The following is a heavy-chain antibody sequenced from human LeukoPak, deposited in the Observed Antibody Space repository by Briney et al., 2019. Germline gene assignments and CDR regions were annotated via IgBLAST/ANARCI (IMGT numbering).Heavy chain of an antibody. CDR3: TRIGYRSSTFDF. CDR2: IKQDGSDK. Sequence: GGSLRLSCAASGFPFTKYWMSWVRQAPGKGLQWVANIKQDGSDKGYVDSLKGRFTISRDNAQSSLYLQVNSLSAEDTAVYYCTRIGYRSSTFDFWGQGTLVTVSS. D-gene: IGHD6-6*01. J-gene: IGHJ4*02. V-gene: IGHV3-7*05. CDR1: GFPFTKYW.